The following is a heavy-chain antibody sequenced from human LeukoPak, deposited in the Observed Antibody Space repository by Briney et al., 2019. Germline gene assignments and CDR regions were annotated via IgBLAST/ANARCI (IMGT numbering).Heavy chain of an antibody. CDR1: GFTFSDYY. CDR3: ARSGQYYYGSVHANWFDP. J-gene: IGHJ5*02. D-gene: IGHD3-10*01. V-gene: IGHV3-11*01. CDR2: ISSSGSTI. Sequence: GGSLRLSCAASGFTFSDYYMSWIRQAPGKGLEWVSYISSSGSTIYYADSVKGRFTISRDNAKNSLYLQMNSQRAEDTAVYYCARSGQYYYGSVHANWFDPWGQGTLVTVSS.